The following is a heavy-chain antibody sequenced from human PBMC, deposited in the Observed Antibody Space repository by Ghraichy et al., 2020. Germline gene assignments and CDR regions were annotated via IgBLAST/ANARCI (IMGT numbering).Heavy chain of an antibody. CDR3: AKDAEYGGYYYYGMDV. D-gene: IGHD4-23*01. CDR1: GFTFSSYA. V-gene: IGHV3-23*01. CDR2: ISGSGGST. J-gene: IGHJ6*02. Sequence: GALRLSCAASGFTFSSYAMSWVRQAPGKGLEWVSAISGSGGSTYYADSVKGRFTISRDNSKNTLYLQMNSLRAEDTAVYYCAKDAEYGGYYYYGMDVWGQGTTVTVSS.